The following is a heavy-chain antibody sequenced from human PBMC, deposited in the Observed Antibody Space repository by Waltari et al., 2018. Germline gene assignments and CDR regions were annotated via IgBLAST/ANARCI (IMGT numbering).Heavy chain of an antibody. CDR1: GGSFSGYY. V-gene: IGHV4-34*01. J-gene: IGHJ3*02. D-gene: IGHD2-8*02. CDR2: INHSGST. Sequence: QVQLQQWGAGLLKPSETLSLTCAVYGGSFSGYYWSWIRQPPGKGLEWIGEINHSGSTNSNPSLKSRVTISVDTSKNQFSLKLSSVTAADTAVYYCARTTVDDIVLVVYAPHDAFDIWGQGTMVTVSS. CDR3: ARTTVDDIVLVVYAPHDAFDI.